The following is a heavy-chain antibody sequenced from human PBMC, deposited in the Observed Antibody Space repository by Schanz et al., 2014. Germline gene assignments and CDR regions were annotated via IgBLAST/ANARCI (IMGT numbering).Heavy chain of an antibody. Sequence: QVQLQESGPGLVKPSETLSLMCTVSGGSMDTHYWGWIRQPPGKGLEWIAFIYSSGIANYNPSLESRVTISVDTSKTHSPLGLTSVTAADTATYYCARRVVPATMGLYFDLWGQGTLVTVSS. V-gene: IGHV4-59*08. CDR1: GGSMDTHY. D-gene: IGHD2-21*01. J-gene: IGHJ4*02. CDR3: ARRVVPATMGLYFDL. CDR2: IYSSGIA.